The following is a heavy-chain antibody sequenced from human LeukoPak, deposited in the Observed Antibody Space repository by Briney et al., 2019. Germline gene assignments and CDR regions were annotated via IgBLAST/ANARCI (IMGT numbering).Heavy chain of an antibody. J-gene: IGHJ6*03. CDR2: IWYDGSNK. Sequence: GGSLRLSCAASGFTFSSYGMHWVRQAPGKGLEWVAVIWYDGSNKYYADSVKGRFPISRDNSKNTLYLQMNSLRAEDTAVYYCAKDRNYMDVWGKGTTVTVSS. CDR1: GFTFSSYG. CDR3: AKDRNYMDV. V-gene: IGHV3-33*06.